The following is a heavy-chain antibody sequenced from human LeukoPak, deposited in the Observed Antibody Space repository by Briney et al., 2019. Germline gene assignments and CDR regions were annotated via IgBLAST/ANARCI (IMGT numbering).Heavy chain of an antibody. D-gene: IGHD2-2*01. CDR2: IFHRGAT. Sequence: SETLSLTCTVSGGDISSDSYYWGWIRQPPGKELEWIGNIFHRGATYYNPSLKSRVTISVDTSKNQFSVKLTSVTAADTATYYCARDKPKFTLCSSTSCYYWYFDLWGRGTLVTVSS. CDR1: GGDISSDSYY. V-gene: IGHV4-39*07. J-gene: IGHJ2*01. CDR3: ARDKPKFTLCSSTSCYYWYFDL.